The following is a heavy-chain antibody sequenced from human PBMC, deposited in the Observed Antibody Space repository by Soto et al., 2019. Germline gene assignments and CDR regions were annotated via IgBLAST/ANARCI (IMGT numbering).Heavy chain of an antibody. J-gene: IGHJ4*02. CDR3: ARSRPDSSGYPPIFDY. CDR2: INAGNGNT. D-gene: IGHD3-22*01. CDR1: GYTFTSYA. V-gene: IGHV1-3*01. Sequence: QVQLVQSGAEVKKPGASVKVSCKASGYTFTSYAMHWVRQAPGQRLEWMGWINAGNGNTKYSQKFQGRVTITRDTSASTAYMELSSLRSEDTAVYYCARSRPDSSGYPPIFDYWGQGTLVTVSS.